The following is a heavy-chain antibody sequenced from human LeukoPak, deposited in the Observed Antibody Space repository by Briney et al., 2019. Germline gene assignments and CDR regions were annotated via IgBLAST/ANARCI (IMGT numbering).Heavy chain of an antibody. D-gene: IGHD3-3*01. CDR2: IIPIFGTA. CDR1: GGTFSSYA. CDR3: ARVVYYDFWSGRGHWFDP. Sequence: ASVKVSCKASGGTFSSYAISWVRQAPGQGLEWMGGIIPIFGTANYAQKFQGRATITADESTSTAYMELSSLRSEDTAVYYCARVVYYDFWSGRGHWFDPWGQGTLVTVSS. V-gene: IGHV1-69*13. J-gene: IGHJ5*02.